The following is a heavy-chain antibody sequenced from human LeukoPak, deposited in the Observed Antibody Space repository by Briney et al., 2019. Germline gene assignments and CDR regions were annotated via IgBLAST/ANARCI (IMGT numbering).Heavy chain of an antibody. J-gene: IGHJ4*02. CDR1: GFTFSSYA. D-gene: IGHD3-16*01. CDR3: AKGYYDYVWGSYYFDY. CDR2: ISGSGGST. V-gene: IGHV3-23*01. Sequence: GGSLRRSCAASGFTFSSYAMSWVRQAPGKGLEWVSAISGSGGSTYYADSVKGRFTISRDNSRDTLYLQMNSLRAEDTAVYYCAKGYYDYVWGSYYFDYWGQGTLVTVSS.